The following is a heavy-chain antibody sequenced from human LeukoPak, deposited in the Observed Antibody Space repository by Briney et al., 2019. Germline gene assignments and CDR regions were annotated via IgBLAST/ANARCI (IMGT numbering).Heavy chain of an antibody. CDR3: AGCGGDCFRGEDAFDI. Sequence: GVSLRLSCAASGFTFSSYWMSWVRQAPGKGLEWVANIKQDGSEKYYVDSVKGRFTISRDNAKNSLYLQMNSLRAEDTAVYYCAGCGGDCFRGEDAFDIWGQGTMVTVSS. V-gene: IGHV3-7*01. CDR1: GFTFSSYW. CDR2: IKQDGSEK. J-gene: IGHJ3*02. D-gene: IGHD2-21*01.